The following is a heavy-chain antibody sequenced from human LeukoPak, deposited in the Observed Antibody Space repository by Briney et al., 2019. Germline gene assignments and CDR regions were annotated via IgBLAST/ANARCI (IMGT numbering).Heavy chain of an antibody. D-gene: IGHD2-21*02. V-gene: IGHV5-51*01. J-gene: IGHJ1*01. CDR1: GYTFTTYW. Sequence: GESLTISCQGSGYTFTTYWIGWVRQVPGRGLEWMGIIYPGDSDTRYSPSFQGQVTISADKSINTAYLRWSSLKASDTAMYYCARSPCGGDCYSGHFQHWGQGTLVTVSS. CDR3: ARSPCGGDCYSGHFQH. CDR2: IYPGDSDT.